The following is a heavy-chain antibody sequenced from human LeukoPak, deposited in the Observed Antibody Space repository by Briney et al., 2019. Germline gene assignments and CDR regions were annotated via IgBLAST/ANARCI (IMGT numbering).Heavy chain of an antibody. CDR3: EKGVGGSSDY. Sequence: ASVKVSCKASGYTFTGYYIHWVRQAPGQGLEWMGWINPNSGGTNYAQKFQGRVTMTTDTSITTAYMELSRLTSDDTAVYYCEKGVGGSSDYWGQGTLVTVSS. V-gene: IGHV1-2*02. CDR1: GYTFTGYY. CDR2: INPNSGGT. D-gene: IGHD1-26*01. J-gene: IGHJ4*02.